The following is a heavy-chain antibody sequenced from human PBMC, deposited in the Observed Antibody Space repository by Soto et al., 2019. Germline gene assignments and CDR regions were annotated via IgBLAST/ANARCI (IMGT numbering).Heavy chain of an antibody. CDR2: IIPILGIA. D-gene: IGHD2-2*01. Sequence: QGQLVQSGAEVKKPGSSVKVSCKASGCTFSSYTISWVRQAPGQGLEWMGRIIPILGIANYAQKFQGRVTITADKCTSTAYMELSSLRSEDTAVYDCARDSVVVSAAPGAFDIWGQGTMVTVSS. CDR3: ARDSVVVSAAPGAFDI. J-gene: IGHJ3*02. V-gene: IGHV1-69*08. CDR1: GCTFSSYT.